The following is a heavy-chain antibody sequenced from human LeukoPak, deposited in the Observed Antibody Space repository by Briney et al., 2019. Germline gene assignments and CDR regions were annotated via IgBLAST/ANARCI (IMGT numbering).Heavy chain of an antibody. J-gene: IGHJ4*02. Sequence: PSQTLSLTCTVSGGSINSGSYYWSWIRQPAGKGLEWMGHFYTSGHTSYNPSLKSRVTISVDTSKNQFSLKMNSVTAADTAVYYCARSYNWNFIDYWGQGTLVTVSS. CDR3: ARSYNWNFIDY. CDR1: GGSINSGSYY. V-gene: IGHV4-61*09. D-gene: IGHD1-7*01. CDR2: FYTSGHT.